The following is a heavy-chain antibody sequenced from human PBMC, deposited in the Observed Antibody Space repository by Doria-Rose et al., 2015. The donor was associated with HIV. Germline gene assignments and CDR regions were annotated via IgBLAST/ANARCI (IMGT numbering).Heavy chain of an antibody. Sequence: QITLKESGPVLVKPTETLTLTCTVSGVSLSSPGMGVSWIRQPPGKALEWLANIYSDDESSYKTYLKSRLTISRCTSKCQVVLTRTDMDPVDTATYYCARIKSSRWYHKYYFDFWGQGTLVIVSA. CDR2: IYSDDES. CDR3: ARIKSSRWYHKYYFDF. D-gene: IGHD6-13*01. J-gene: IGHJ4*02. V-gene: IGHV2-26*01. CDR1: GVSLSSPGMG.